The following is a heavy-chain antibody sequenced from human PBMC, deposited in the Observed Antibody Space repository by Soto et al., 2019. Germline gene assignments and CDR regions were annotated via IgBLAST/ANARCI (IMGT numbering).Heavy chain of an antibody. Sequence: QVQLVQSGAEVKKPGSSVKVSCKASGGTFSSYAISWVRQAPGQGLEWMGGIIPIFGTANYAQKFQGRVTITADESTSTDYMELSSLRSEDTAVYYCARGVVGAEADNYYFDYWGQGTLVTVSS. V-gene: IGHV1-69*01. J-gene: IGHJ4*02. CDR2: IIPIFGTA. CDR3: ARGVVGAEADNYYFDY. CDR1: GGTFSSYA. D-gene: IGHD6-13*01.